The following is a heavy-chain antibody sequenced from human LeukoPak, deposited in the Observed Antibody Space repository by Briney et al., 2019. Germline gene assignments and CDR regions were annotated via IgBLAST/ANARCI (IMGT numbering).Heavy chain of an antibody. CDR1: GFTFSSYA. V-gene: IGHV3-30-3*01. D-gene: IGHD3-3*01. J-gene: IGHJ5*02. Sequence: GGSLRLSCAASGFTFSSYAMHWVRQAPGKGLEWVAVISYDGSNKYYADSVKGRFTTSRDNSKNTLYLQMNSLRAEDTAVYYCARGYRRFLEWLENWFDPWGQGTLVTVSS. CDR2: ISYDGSNK. CDR3: ARGYRRFLEWLENWFDP.